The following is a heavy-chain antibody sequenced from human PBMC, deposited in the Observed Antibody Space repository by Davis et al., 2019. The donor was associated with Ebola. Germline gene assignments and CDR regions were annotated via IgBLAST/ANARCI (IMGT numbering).Heavy chain of an antibody. Sequence: KVSCKGSGYSFTSSWIGWVRQMPGKGLEWMGIIYPGDSDTRYSPSFQGQVTISADKSISTAYLQWSSLKASDTAIYYCARLRRAVTTIDYWGQGTLLTVSS. CDR3: ARLRRAVTTIDY. CDR1: GYSFTSSW. J-gene: IGHJ4*02. V-gene: IGHV5-51*01. CDR2: IYPGDSDT. D-gene: IGHD1-14*01.